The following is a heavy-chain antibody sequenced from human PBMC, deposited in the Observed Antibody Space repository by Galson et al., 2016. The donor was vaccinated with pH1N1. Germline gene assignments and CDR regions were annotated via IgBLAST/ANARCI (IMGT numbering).Heavy chain of an antibody. Sequence: SLRLSCAASGFTFSSYGMHWVRQAPGKGLKWVAVISNDGNNKYYADSVKGRFTISRDNSNSTLYLQMNSLRAEDTAVYYCARAVFYDVDLEAYYFDYWGQGTLVTVAS. CDR1: GFTFSSYG. J-gene: IGHJ4*02. V-gene: IGHV3-30*03. CDR2: ISNDGNNK. CDR3: ARAVFYDVDLEAYYFDY. D-gene: IGHD5-12*01.